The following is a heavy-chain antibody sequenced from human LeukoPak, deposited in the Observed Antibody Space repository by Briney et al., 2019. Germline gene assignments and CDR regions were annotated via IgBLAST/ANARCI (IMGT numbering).Heavy chain of an antibody. CDR1: GGSISSGNW. Sequence: PSGTLSLTCAVSGGSISSGNWWSWVRQPPGKGLEWIGEIYHSGGTNYNPSLKSRVTISVDKSKNQFSLKLSSVTAADTAVYYCARVRYDILTGYYRLFDYWGQGTLVTVSS. V-gene: IGHV4-4*02. CDR2: IYHSGGT. D-gene: IGHD3-9*01. J-gene: IGHJ4*02. CDR3: ARVRYDILTGYYRLFDY.